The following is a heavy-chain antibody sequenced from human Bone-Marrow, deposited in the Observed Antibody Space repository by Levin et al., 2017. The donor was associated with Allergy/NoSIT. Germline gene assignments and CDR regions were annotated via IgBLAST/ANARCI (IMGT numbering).Heavy chain of an antibody. V-gene: IGHV4-34*01. CDR1: GGSFSGYY. D-gene: IGHD3-10*01. CDR2: INHSGST. Sequence: SETLSLTCAVYGGSFSGYYWSWIRQPPGKGLEWIGEINHSGSTNYNPSLKSRVTISVDTSKNQFSLKLSSVTAADTAVYYCARVRQFGYWGQGTLVTVSS. J-gene: IGHJ4*02. CDR3: ARVRQFGY.